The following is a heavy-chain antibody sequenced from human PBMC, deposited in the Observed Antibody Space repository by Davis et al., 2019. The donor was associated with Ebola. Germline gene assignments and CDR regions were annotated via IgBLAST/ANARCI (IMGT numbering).Heavy chain of an antibody. CDR2: ISYDGSNK. CDR3: ANGFEYYYDSSGPELLDY. CDR1: GFTFSSYA. Sequence: GESLKISCAASGFTFSSYAMHWVRQAPGKGLEWVAVISYDGSNKYYADSVKGRFTISRDNSKNTLYLQMNSLRAEDTAVYYCANGFEYYYDSSGPELLDYWGQGTLVTVSS. V-gene: IGHV3-30-3*01. J-gene: IGHJ4*02. D-gene: IGHD3-22*01.